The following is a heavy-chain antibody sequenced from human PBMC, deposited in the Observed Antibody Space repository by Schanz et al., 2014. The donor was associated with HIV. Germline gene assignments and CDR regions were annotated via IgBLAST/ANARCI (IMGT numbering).Heavy chain of an antibody. V-gene: IGHV3-11*01. Sequence: LLESGGGLVQPGGSLRLSCAASGFTFSDYYMTWIRQAPGKGLEWVSYMSSSGTTIYYADSVKGRFTISRDNAKNSLYLQMNSLRVEDTALYYCAKGTFLAADGHDAFDIWGQGTMVTVSS. D-gene: IGHD6-13*01. CDR3: AKGTFLAADGHDAFDI. J-gene: IGHJ3*02. CDR2: MSSSGTTI. CDR1: GFTFSDYY.